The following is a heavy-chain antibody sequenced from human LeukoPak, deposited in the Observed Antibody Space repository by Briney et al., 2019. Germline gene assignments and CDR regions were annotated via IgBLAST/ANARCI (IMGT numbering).Heavy chain of an antibody. CDR1: GFTFSDYY. Sequence: GGSLRLSCAASGFTFSDYYMSWIRQAPGKGLKWVSYISSSGSTIYYADSVKGRCTISRDNAKNSLYLQMNSLRAEDTAVYYCARVTYYDFWSGYRFDPWGQGTLVTVSS. D-gene: IGHD3-3*01. CDR3: ARVTYYDFWSGYRFDP. CDR2: ISSSGSTI. V-gene: IGHV3-11*04. J-gene: IGHJ5*02.